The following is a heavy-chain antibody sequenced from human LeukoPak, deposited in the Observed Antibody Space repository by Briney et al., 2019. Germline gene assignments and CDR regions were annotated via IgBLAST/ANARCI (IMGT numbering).Heavy chain of an antibody. CDR2: IHHSGST. D-gene: IGHD2-2*01. V-gene: IGHV4-38-2*02. J-gene: IGHJ4*02. Sequence: SETLSLTCTVSGYSISSGYYWGWIRQPPGKGLEWIGSIHHSGSTYYNPALKSRVTISVDTSKKQFSLNLRSVTAADTAVYYCARVQSYAYGFDYWGQGTLVTASS. CDR3: ARVQSYAYGFDY. CDR1: GYSISSGYY.